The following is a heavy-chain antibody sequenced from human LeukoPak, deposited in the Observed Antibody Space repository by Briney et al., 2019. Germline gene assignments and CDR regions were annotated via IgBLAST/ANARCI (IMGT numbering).Heavy chain of an antibody. V-gene: IGHV1-46*01. Sequence: ASVKVSCKASGYTFTSYYMHWVRQAPGQGLEWMGIINPSGGSTNYAQKFQGRVTMTRDTTTSTVYMELSSLRSEDTAVYYCARAGRLQFHAFHDYGGQGTLVTVSS. CDR1: GYTFTSYY. CDR3: ARAGRLQFHAFHDY. CDR2: INPSGGST. J-gene: IGHJ4*02. D-gene: IGHD5-24*01.